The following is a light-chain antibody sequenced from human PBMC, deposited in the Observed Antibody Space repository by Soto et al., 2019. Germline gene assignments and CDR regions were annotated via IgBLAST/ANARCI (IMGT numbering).Light chain of an antibody. J-gene: IGLJ2*01. CDR3: CSYAGTV. Sequence: QSALTQPASVSGSPGQSITISCTGTSSDVGSYNLVSWYQQHPGKAPKLMIYEVSKRPSGVSNRFSGSKSGNTASLTISGLHAEDEADYYCCSYAGTVFGGGTKLTVL. V-gene: IGLV2-23*02. CDR2: EVS. CDR1: SSDVGSYNL.